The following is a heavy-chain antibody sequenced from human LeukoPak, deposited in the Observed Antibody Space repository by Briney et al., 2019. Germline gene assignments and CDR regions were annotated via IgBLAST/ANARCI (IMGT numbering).Heavy chain of an antibody. D-gene: IGHD3-22*01. CDR3: TIMHGYYDGSGYWVQ. V-gene: IGHV3-23*01. J-gene: IGHJ4*02. Sequence: GGSLRLSCAASGFTFGSYGMSWVRQAPGKGLEWVAFITTTGATTSYAGSVKGRFTISRDNARDPLYMQMNSLRDEDTALYYCTIMHGYYDGSGYWVQWGQGTLVTVSS. CDR1: GFTFGSYG. CDR2: ITTTGATT.